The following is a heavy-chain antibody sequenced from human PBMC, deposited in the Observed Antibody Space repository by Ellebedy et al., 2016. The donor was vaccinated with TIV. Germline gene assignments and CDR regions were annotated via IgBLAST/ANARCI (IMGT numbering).Heavy chain of an antibody. Sequence: GESLKISCAPSEFTFDAYGMHWVRQAPGKGLEWVAVISYDGTNKYYADSVKGRFTISRDNSKNTVYLQMNSLRVEDTAVYYCAKDAGSEDYYPFLSFYYDLWGQGALVTVSS. J-gene: IGHJ4*02. V-gene: IGHV3-30*18. CDR1: EFTFDAYG. CDR3: AKDAGSEDYYPFLSFYYDL. CDR2: ISYDGTNK. D-gene: IGHD2/OR15-2a*01.